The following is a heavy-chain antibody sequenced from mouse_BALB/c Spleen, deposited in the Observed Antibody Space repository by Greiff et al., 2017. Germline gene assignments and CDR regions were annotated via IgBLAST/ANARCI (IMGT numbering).Heavy chain of an antibody. V-gene: IGHV2-9*02. CDR1: GFSLTSYG. D-gene: IGHD2-1*01. CDR3: ATYGNYEGFAY. Sequence: VKVVESGPGLVAPSQSLSITCTVSGFSLTSYGVHWVRQPPGKGLEWLGVIWAGGSTNYNSALMSRLSISKDNSKSQVFLKMNSLQTDDTAMYYCATYGNYEGFAYWGQGTLVTVSA. CDR2: IWAGGST. J-gene: IGHJ3*01.